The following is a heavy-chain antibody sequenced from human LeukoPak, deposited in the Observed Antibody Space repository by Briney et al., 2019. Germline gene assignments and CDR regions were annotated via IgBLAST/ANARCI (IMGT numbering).Heavy chain of an antibody. J-gene: IGHJ4*02. CDR1: GYTFASYY. CDR2: INPSGGST. V-gene: IGHV1-46*01. Sequence: ASVKVSCKASGYTFASYYMHWVRQAPGQGLEWMGIINPSGGSTSYAQKFQGRVTMTRDMSTSTVYMELSSLRSEDTAVYYCAVGTTVTPSDYWGQGTLVTVSS. D-gene: IGHD4-17*01. CDR3: AVGTTVTPSDY.